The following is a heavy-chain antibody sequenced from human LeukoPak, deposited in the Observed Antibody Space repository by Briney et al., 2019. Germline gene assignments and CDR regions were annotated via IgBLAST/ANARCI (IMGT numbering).Heavy chain of an antibody. CDR3: ARAGILSTGDYFDP. Sequence: PSETLSLTCTVSGGSITGGTFYCGWTRQPPGRGLEWIGTIHHSGSTSYNPSLQSRATISVDTSNNQFSLKLSSVTAADTAVYYCARAGILSTGDYFDPWGQGTLVTVSS. V-gene: IGHV4-39*07. CDR2: IHHSGST. J-gene: IGHJ5*02. CDR1: GGSITGGTFY. D-gene: IGHD5/OR15-5a*01.